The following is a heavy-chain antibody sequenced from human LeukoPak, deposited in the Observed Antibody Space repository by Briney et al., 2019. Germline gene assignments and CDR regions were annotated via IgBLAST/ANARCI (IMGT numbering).Heavy chain of an antibody. CDR2: ISSSSSYI. V-gene: IGHV3-21*01. D-gene: IGHD6-13*01. J-gene: IGHJ3*02. Sequence: GGSLRLSCAASGFNFSSYSMNWVRQAPGKGLDWVSSISSSSSYIYYADSVKGRFTISRDNAKNSLYLQMNSLRAEDTAVYYCARGRGDGAAAGTDAFDIWGQGTMVTVSS. CDR3: ARGRGDGAAAGTDAFDI. CDR1: GFNFSSYS.